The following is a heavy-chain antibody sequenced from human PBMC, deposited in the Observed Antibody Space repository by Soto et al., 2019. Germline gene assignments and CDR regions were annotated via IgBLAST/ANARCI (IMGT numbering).Heavy chain of an antibody. CDR2: IRSKANNYAT. Sequence: EVQLVESGGGLVQPGGSLKLSCAASGFTFSGSAMHWVRQASGKGLEWVGRIRSKANNYATAYAASVKGRFTTSRDDSKNTAYLQMSSLKIEDTAVYYCTYFDAAAGVDYGGQGTLVTVSS. D-gene: IGHD3-9*01. V-gene: IGHV3-73*02. CDR1: GFTFSGSA. J-gene: IGHJ4*02. CDR3: TYFDAAAGVDY.